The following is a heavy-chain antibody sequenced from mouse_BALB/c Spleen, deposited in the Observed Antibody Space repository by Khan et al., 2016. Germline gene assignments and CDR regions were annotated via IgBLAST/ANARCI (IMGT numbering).Heavy chain of an antibody. CDR3: ARRGGGRVTWFAY. V-gene: IGHV3-2*02. D-gene: IGHD2-1*01. CDR2: ISYSGST. Sequence: VQLKESGPGLVKPSQSLSLTCTVTGYSITSDYAWNWIRQFPGNKLEWMGYISYSGSTSYNPSLKSRISITRDTSKNQFFLQLNSVTTEDTATYYCARRGGGRVTWFAYWGQGTLVTVSA. J-gene: IGHJ3*01. CDR1: GYSITSDYA.